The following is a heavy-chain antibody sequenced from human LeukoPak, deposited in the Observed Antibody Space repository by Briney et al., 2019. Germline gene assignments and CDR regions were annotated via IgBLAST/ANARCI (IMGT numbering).Heavy chain of an antibody. J-gene: IGHJ4*02. D-gene: IGHD3-22*01. CDR1: GFTFSSYS. Sequence: GGSLRLSCAASGFTFSSYSMNWVRQAPGKGLEWVSSISSSSSYIYYADSVKGRFTISRDNAKNSLYLQMNSLRAEDTAVYYCARDPSYYDSSGNYSSYWGQGTLVTVSS. CDR2: ISSSSSYI. V-gene: IGHV3-21*01. CDR3: ARDPSYYDSSGNYSSY.